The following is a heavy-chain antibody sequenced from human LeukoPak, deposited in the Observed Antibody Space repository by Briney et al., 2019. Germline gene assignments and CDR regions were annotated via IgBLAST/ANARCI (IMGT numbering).Heavy chain of an antibody. CDR1: GDSFSSNSAD. D-gene: IGHD3-16*01. CDR3: ARDGGGQHQDRSFDY. Sequence: SQTLSLTCAISGDSFSSNSADWNWLRQSPSRGLEWLGRTYYRSKWYNDYAVSVKSRITINPDTSKNQFSLQLNSVTPEETDVYYCARDGGGQHQDRSFDYWGEGTLVTVSS. J-gene: IGHJ4*02. CDR2: TYYRSKWYN. V-gene: IGHV6-1*01.